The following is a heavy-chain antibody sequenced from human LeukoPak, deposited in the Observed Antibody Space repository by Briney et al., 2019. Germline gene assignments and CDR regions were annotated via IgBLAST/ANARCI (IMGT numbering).Heavy chain of an antibody. J-gene: IGHJ4*02. CDR1: GFTVSDNY. CDR2: IYRGGNT. V-gene: IGHV3-66*04. Sequence: SGGSLRLSCTASGFTVSDNYMSWVRQAPGKGLEWVSVIYRGGNTYYADSVKGGFTISRDNAKNTLYLQMNSLRAEDTAVYYCARRDNYDYWGQGTLVTVSS. CDR3: ARRDNYDY. D-gene: IGHD2-15*01.